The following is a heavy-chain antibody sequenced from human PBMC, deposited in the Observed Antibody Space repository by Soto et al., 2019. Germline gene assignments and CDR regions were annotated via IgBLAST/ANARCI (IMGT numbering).Heavy chain of an antibody. V-gene: IGHV1-3*01. CDR2: INGGNGNT. CDR3: ASSYGTSSTSNWFDP. D-gene: IGHD2-8*01. CDR1: GYIFTNYA. J-gene: IGHJ5*02. Sequence: ASVKVSCKASGYIFTNYAMHWVRQAPGQRLEWMGRINGGNGNTDYSEKLQGRVTMTRDKSASTAYMELSSLRSEDSAIYYCASSYGTSSTSNWFDPSGHGTVVTVS.